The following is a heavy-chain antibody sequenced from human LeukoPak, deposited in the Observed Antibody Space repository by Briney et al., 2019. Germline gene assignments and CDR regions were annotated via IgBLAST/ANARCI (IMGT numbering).Heavy chain of an antibody. J-gene: IGHJ4*02. Sequence: PGGSLRLSCAASGFTFSSYAMSWVRQAPGKGLEWGSAISGSGGSTYYADSVKGRFTISRDNSKNTLYLQMNSLRAEDTAVYYCARDPVGGYYFDYWGQGTLVTVSS. CDR3: ARDPVGGYYFDY. D-gene: IGHD3-16*01. CDR1: GFTFSSYA. CDR2: ISGSGGST. V-gene: IGHV3-23*01.